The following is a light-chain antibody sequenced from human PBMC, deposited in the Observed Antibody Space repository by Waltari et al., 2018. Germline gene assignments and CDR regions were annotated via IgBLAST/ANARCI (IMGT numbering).Light chain of an antibody. J-gene: IGLJ3*02. Sequence: SSELTPDPAVSVVLGQILRIPCIGDSLSSYYASWYQQRPGQAPRLVLYGQDNRPSGIPDRFSGSTSGDTASLTITGAQAEDEADYYCHSRDTISTRVFGGGTRLTV. CDR1: SLSSYY. CDR3: HSRDTISTRV. V-gene: IGLV3-19*01. CDR2: GQD.